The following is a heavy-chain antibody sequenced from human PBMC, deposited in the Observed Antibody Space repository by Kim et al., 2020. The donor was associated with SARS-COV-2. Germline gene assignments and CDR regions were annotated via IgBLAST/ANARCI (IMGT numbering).Heavy chain of an antibody. J-gene: IGHJ3*02. CDR2: ISSNGGST. Sequence: GGSLRLSCSASGFTFSSYAMHWVRQAPGKGLEYVSAISSNGGSTYYADSVKGRFTISRDNSKNTLYLQMSSLRAEDTAVYYCNAMFGENDAFDIWGQGTMVTVSS. V-gene: IGHV3-64D*06. CDR3: NAMFGENDAFDI. D-gene: IGHD3-10*02. CDR1: GFTFSSYA.